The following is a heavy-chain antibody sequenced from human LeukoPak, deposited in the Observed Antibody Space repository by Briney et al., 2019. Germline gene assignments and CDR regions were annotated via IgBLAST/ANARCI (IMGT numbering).Heavy chain of an antibody. V-gene: IGHV3-48*03. Sequence: GGSLRLSCSASGFTFSSYKMKWVRQAPGTGLEWLSYISTSGSTIDYADSVKGRFTISRDNAENSLYLQMNSVRAEDTAVYYCAGYSSNWSGIFDYWGQGTLVTVSS. D-gene: IGHD6-13*01. CDR2: ISTSGSTI. J-gene: IGHJ4*02. CDR1: GFTFSSYK. CDR3: AGYSSNWSGIFDY.